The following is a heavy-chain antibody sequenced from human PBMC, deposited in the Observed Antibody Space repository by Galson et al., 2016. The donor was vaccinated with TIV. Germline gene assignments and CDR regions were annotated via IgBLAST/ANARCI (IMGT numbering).Heavy chain of an antibody. V-gene: IGHV5-51*03. CDR3: AGMSLLGALDV. D-gene: IGHD3-16*01. J-gene: IGHJ3*01. CDR2: IFPNDSDI. Sequence: QSGAEVKKPGESLKISCKDSGYNFRSYWIAWVRQMPGKGFEWLGIIFPNDSDIRYSPYFRGLVTMSADKSTSTAYLQCSSLKASDTAMYYCAGMSLLGALDVWGQGTMVIVSS. CDR1: GYNFRSYW.